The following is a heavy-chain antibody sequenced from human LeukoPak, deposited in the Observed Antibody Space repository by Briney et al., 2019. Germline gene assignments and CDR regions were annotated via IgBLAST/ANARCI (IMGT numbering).Heavy chain of an antibody. CDR3: ARTIAARPRRLDP. Sequence: KPSDPLSLPCAVYGGSLSGYYWRWIRQPPAKGLEGIGEINHSESPNYNPPLKSRVTLSVDTSQHQSSLKLSSVTAADTAVYYCARTIAARPRRLDPWGQGTLVTVSS. CDR1: GGSLSGYY. V-gene: IGHV4-34*01. D-gene: IGHD6-6*01. J-gene: IGHJ5*02. CDR2: INHSESP.